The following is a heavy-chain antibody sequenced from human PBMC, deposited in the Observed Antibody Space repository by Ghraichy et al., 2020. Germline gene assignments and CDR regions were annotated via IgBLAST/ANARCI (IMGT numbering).Heavy chain of an antibody. CDR1: GFTFNSYV. D-gene: IGHD3-3*01. Sequence: GGSLRLSCAASGFTFNSYVLSWVRQAPGKGLEWVSAISGSGGRTYYADSVKGRFTISRDNSKNTLYLQMISPRAEDTAVYYCAKDGRYDSWSGANWFDPWGQGTLVTVSS. CDR3: AKDGRYDSWSGANWFDP. CDR2: ISGSGGRT. V-gene: IGHV3-23*01. J-gene: IGHJ5*02.